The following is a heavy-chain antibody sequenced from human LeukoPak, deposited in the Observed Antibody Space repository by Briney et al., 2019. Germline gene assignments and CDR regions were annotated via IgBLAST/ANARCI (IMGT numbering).Heavy chain of an antibody. D-gene: IGHD3-9*01. V-gene: IGHV1-69*06. CDR2: IIPKFGTA. CDR3: ARAIYYDVMTGYYDYYSYYMDV. Sequence: GSSVKVSCKASADTFSRYAISWVRQAPGQGLEWMGRIIPKFGTAKYAQRFRGRVTTTADKSTTTAYMELSSLRSEDTAVYYCARAIYYDVMTGYYDYYSYYMDVWGAGTTVTVSS. CDR1: ADTFSRYA. J-gene: IGHJ6*03.